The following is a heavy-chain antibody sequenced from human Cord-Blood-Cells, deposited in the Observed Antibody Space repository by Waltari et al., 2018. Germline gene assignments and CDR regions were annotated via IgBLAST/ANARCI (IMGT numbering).Heavy chain of an antibody. V-gene: IGHV1-2*04. Sequence: QVQLVQSGAEVKKAGASVKVSCKASGYPFNGYSMQWVRQAPGQGLEWMGWINPNSGGTNYAQKFQGWVTMTRDTSISTAYMELSRLRSDDTAVYYCARVGFSGYDAFDIWGQGTMVTVSS. CDR2: INPNSGGT. CDR1: GYPFNGYS. J-gene: IGHJ3*02. CDR3: ARVGFSGYDAFDI. D-gene: IGHD5-12*01.